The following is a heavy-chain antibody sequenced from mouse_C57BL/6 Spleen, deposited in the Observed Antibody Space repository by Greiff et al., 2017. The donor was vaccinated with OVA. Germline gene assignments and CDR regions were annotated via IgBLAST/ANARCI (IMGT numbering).Heavy chain of an antibody. CDR1: GYSITSGYY. CDR2: ISYDGSN. Sequence: EVKLQESGPGLVKPSQSLSLTCSVTGYSITSGYYWNWIRQFPGNKLEWMGYISYDGSNNYNPSLKNRISITRDTSKNQFFLKLNSVTTEDTATYYCARVKTSYAMDYWGQGTSVTVSS. J-gene: IGHJ4*01. CDR3: ARVKTSYAMDY. V-gene: IGHV3-6*01.